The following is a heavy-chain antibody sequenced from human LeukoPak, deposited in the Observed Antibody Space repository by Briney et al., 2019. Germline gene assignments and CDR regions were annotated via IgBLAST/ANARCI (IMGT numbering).Heavy chain of an antibody. Sequence: SCKXSGYSFTVXXXXWVRXAPXQGXEXMGCIDPNSGDTKYTQKFQGRVSMPRDTATRTDYMELSRLRSDDTAVYFCARSGSXXXSLDYWGQGTLVTXSS. CDR3: ARSGSXXXSLDY. V-gene: IGHV1-2*02. D-gene: IGHD1-14*01. CDR1: GYSFTVXX. CDR2: IDPNSGDT. J-gene: IGHJ4*02.